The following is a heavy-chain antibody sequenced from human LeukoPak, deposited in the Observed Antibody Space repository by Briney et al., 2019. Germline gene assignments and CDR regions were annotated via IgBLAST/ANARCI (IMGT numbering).Heavy chain of an antibody. Sequence: GGSLRLSCAASGFTFSSYDMHWVRQATGKGLEWVSAIDTAGDTYYPGSVKGRFTISRENAKNSLYLQMNSLRAGDTAVYYCARGDSRYYYYMDVWGKGTTVTVSS. CDR3: ARGDSRYYYYMDV. V-gene: IGHV3-13*01. CDR1: GFTFSSYD. CDR2: IDTAGDT. J-gene: IGHJ6*03.